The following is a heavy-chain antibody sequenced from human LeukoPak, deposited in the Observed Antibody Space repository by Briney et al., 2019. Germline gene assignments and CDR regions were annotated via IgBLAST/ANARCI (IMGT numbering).Heavy chain of an antibody. CDR3: ARGRGYSSSWQYYYYGMDV. CDR2: INHSGST. V-gene: IGHV4-34*01. Sequence: SETLSLTCAVYGGSFSGYYWSWIRQPPGKGLEWIGEINHSGSTNYNPSLKSRVTISVDTSKNQFSLKLSSVTAADTAVYYCARGRGYSSSWQYYYYGMDVWGQGTAVTVSS. J-gene: IGHJ6*02. CDR1: GGSFSGYY. D-gene: IGHD6-13*01.